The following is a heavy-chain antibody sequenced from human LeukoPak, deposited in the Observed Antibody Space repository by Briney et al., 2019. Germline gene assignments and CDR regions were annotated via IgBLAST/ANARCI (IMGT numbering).Heavy chain of an antibody. CDR1: GDSVSGSPAV. CDR2: AYYRSKWYI. CDR3: ARGAVRGGTNFDY. V-gene: IGHV6-1*01. Sequence: SQTLSLTCAISGDSVSGSPAVWNWIRQSPSRGLEWLGRAYYRSKWYIDYAVSVKGPITITPDTSKNQFSLQLNSVTPEDTAVYYCARGAVRGGTNFDYWGQGTLVTVSS. D-gene: IGHD3-10*01. J-gene: IGHJ4*02.